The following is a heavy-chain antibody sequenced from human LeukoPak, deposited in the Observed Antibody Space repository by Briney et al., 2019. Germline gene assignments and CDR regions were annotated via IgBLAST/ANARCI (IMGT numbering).Heavy chain of an antibody. D-gene: IGHD3-10*01. J-gene: IGHJ4*02. V-gene: IGHV1-18*01. CDR2: ISGYNGNT. CDR1: GYTLTSYG. CDR3: ARDPAFRGAQMEY. Sequence: GASVKVSCKASGYTLTSYGFSWVRQAPGQGLEWMGWISGYNGNTNCAQNLRGRVTMTIDTSTSTAYMELRSLRSDDTAVYYCARDPAFRGAQMEYWGQGTLVTVSS.